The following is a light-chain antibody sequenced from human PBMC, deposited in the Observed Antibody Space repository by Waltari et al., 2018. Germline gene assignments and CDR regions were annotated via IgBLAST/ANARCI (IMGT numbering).Light chain of an antibody. CDR1: QSISNN. Sequence: ILLTQSPVILSVSPEGRATLSCRASQSISNNLAWYQQKPGQAPRLLIYDASNRATGLPARFSGSGSGTDFTLTIASLEPEDLAVYYCQHRYNWPRTFGQGTKVEIK. CDR2: DAS. CDR3: QHRYNWPRT. J-gene: IGKJ1*01. V-gene: IGKV3-11*01.